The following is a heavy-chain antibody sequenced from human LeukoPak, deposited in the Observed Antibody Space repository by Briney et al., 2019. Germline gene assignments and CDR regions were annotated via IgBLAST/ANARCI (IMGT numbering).Heavy chain of an antibody. CDR1: GFTFSSYS. CDR3: ARAWQWLCYYYYYMDV. J-gene: IGHJ6*03. V-gene: IGHV3-21*01. D-gene: IGHD6-19*01. Sequence: KPGGSLRLSCPASGFTFSSYSMNWVPQAPGKGLEWVSSISSSSSYIYYADSVKGRFTISRDNAKNSLYLQMNSLRAEDTAVYYCARAWQWLCYYYYYMDVWGKGTTVTVSS. CDR2: ISSSSSYI.